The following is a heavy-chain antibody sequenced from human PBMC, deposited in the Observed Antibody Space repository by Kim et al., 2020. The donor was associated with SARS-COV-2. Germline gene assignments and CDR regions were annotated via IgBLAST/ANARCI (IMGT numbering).Heavy chain of an antibody. CDR3: ARRGRPVTIGYYFDI. CDR1: DYSFSSYW. Sequence: GESLKISCETSDYSFSSYWIGWVRQLPGQGLEWMGMIYPADSDARYSPSFHGHVTISADTSIYTAYLQWSALKASDTAIYYCARRGRPVTIGYYFDIWGQGTLVTVSS. D-gene: IGHD3-10*01. J-gene: IGHJ4*02. V-gene: IGHV5-51*01. CDR2: IYPADSDA.